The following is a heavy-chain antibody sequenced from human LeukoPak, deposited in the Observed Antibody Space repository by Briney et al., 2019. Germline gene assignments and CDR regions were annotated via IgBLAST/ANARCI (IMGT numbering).Heavy chain of an antibody. CDR2: IIPIFGTA. J-gene: IGHJ6*03. CDR3: ASGDYYDSSGYYPYYYYYMDV. Sequence: ASVKVSCKASGGTFSSYAISWVRQAPGQGLEGMGGIIPIFGTANYAQKFQGRVTITADESTSTAYMELSSLRSEDTAVYYCASGDYYDSSGYYPYYYYYMDVWGKGTTVTVSS. CDR1: GGTFSSYA. D-gene: IGHD3-22*01. V-gene: IGHV1-69*13.